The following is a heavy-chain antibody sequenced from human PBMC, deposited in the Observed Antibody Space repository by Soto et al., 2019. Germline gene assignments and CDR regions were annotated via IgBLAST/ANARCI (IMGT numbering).Heavy chain of an antibody. CDR1: GFTFSAYA. D-gene: IGHD3-22*01. J-gene: IGHJ4*02. CDR3: VEGSSGHRPYYFDN. CDR2: INSPGTYT. Sequence: EVQLLESGGGLVQPGGSLRLSCAPSGFTFSAYAMTWVRQAPGKGLEWVSAINSPGTYTWYADSVKGRFTLSRDNSKNTLSLQLNSLRAEDTAVYFCVEGSSGHRPYYFDNWGQGTLVTVSS. V-gene: IGHV3-23*01.